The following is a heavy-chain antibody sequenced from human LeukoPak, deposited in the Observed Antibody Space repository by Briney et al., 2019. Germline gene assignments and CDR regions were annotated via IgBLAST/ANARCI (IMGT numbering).Heavy chain of an antibody. CDR1: GGTFSTYA. CDR3: AREPFGYGDSG. J-gene: IGHJ4*02. V-gene: IGHV1-69*13. CDR2: IIPSFGTA. Sequence: SVKVSCKASGGTFSTYAISWVRQAPGQGLEWMGGIIPSFGTANYAQKFQGRVTITADESTSTAYMELSSLRSEDTAVYYCAREPFGYGDSGWGQGTLVTVSS. D-gene: IGHD4-17*01.